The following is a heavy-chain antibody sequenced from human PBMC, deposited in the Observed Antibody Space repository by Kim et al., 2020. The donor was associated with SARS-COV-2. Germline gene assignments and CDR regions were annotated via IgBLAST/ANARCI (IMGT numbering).Heavy chain of an antibody. CDR1: GGSISSGGYY. V-gene: IGHV4-31*03. CDR2: IYYSGST. D-gene: IGHD1-7*01. CDR3: ARVSGYNWNYRTGFDY. Sequence: SETLSLTCTVSGGSISSGGYYWSWIRQHPGKGLEWIGYIYYSGSTYYNPSLKSRVTISVDTSKNQFSLKLSSVTAADTAVYYCARVSGYNWNYRTGFDYWGQGTLVTVSS. J-gene: IGHJ4*02.